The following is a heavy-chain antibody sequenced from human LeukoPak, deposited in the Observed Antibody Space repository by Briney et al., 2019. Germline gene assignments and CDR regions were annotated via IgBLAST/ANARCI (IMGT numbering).Heavy chain of an antibody. CDR1: GFTFSSYE. V-gene: IGHV3-48*03. D-gene: IGHD6-19*01. CDR3: ARISSLAVAGIN. CDR2: ISSSGSTI. J-gene: IGHJ4*02. Sequence: GGSLRLSCAASGFTFSSYEMNWVRQAPGKGLEWVSYISSSGSTIYYADSVKGRFTISRDNAKNSLYLQMNSLRAEDTAVYYCARISSLAVAGINWGQGTLVAVSS.